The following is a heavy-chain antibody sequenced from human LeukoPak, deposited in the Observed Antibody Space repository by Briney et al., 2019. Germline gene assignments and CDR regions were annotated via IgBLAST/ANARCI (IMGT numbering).Heavy chain of an antibody. V-gene: IGHV1-8*01. CDR2: MNPNSGNT. CDR3: ATARWLYDSSGYFSRGDY. D-gene: IGHD3-22*01. CDR1: GYTFTSYD. Sequence: ASVKVSCKASGYTFTSYDINWVRQATGQGLEWMGWMNPNSGNTGYAQKFQGRVTMTEDTSTDTAYMELSSLRSEDTAVYYCATARWLYDSSGYFSRGDYWGQGTLVTVSS. J-gene: IGHJ4*02.